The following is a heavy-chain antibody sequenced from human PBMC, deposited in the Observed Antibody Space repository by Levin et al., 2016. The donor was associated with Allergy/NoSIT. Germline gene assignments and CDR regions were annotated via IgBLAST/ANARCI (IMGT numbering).Heavy chain of an antibody. V-gene: IGHV4-59*13. CDR2: IYYSGST. CDR3: ARDAYYDSKGLDY. Sequence: PGKGLEWIGYIYYSGSTNYNPSLKSRVTISVDTSKNQFSLKLSSVTAADTAVYYCARDAYYDSKGLDYWGQGTLVTVSS. J-gene: IGHJ4*02. D-gene: IGHD3-22*01.